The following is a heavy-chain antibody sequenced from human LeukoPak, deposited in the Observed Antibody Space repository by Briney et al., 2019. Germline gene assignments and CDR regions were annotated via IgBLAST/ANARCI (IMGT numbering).Heavy chain of an antibody. J-gene: IGHJ6*02. D-gene: IGHD3-10*01. CDR2: IWYDGSNK. V-gene: IGHV3-33*01. CDR3: AREWFGDYYYYGMDV. Sequence: GGSLRLSCAASGFTFSSYGMHWVRQAPGKGLEWVAVIWYDGSNKYYADSVKGRFTIYRDNSKNTLYLQMNSLRGEDTAVYYCAREWFGDYYYYGMDVWGQGTTVTVSS. CDR1: GFTFSSYG.